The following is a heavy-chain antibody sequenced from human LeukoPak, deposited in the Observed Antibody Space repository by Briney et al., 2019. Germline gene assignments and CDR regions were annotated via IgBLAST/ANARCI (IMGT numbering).Heavy chain of an antibody. D-gene: IGHD7-27*01. CDR2: MRSDGSDI. CDR1: GFTFNTYG. V-gene: IGHV3-33*01. CDR3: ARDQSPKWGSGERYFDY. J-gene: IGHJ4*02. Sequence: PGKSLRLSCEASGFTFNTYGMHWVRQAPGKGLEWVAVMRSDGSDIYYADSVKGRFTISRDSSKNTLYLQMNSLRAEDTAVYYCARDQSPKWGSGERYFDYWGQGTLVTVSS.